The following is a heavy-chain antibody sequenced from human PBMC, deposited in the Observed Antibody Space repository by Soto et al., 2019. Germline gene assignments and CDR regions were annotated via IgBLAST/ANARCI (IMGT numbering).Heavy chain of an antibody. J-gene: IGHJ4*02. Sequence: LSLTCTISGGSISSYYWSWIRQPPGKGLEWIGYIYYSGSTNYNPSLKSRVTISVDTSKNQFSLKLSSVTAADTAVYYCARRYGSSFDYWGQGTLVTVSS. D-gene: IGHD5-12*01. CDR3: ARRYGSSFDY. CDR2: IYYSGST. CDR1: GGSISSYY. V-gene: IGHV4-59*08.